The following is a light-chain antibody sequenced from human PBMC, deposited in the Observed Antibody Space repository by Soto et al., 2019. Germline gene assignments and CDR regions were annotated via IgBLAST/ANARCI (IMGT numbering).Light chain of an antibody. CDR2: GAS. CDR3: QQYTKWPPYT. Sequence: EIVMTQSPANLSVSPGERATLSCRASQSVSSNLAWYQQKPGQGPRLLIYGASTRATSIPARFSGSGSGTEFTLTINSLQYEDFAVYYCQQYTKWPPYTFGQGTKLEIK. V-gene: IGKV3-15*01. CDR1: QSVSSN. J-gene: IGKJ2*01.